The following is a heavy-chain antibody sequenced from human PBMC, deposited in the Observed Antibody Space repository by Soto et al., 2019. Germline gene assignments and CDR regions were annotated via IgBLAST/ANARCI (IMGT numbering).Heavy chain of an antibody. Sequence: GGSLRLSCAVSGFSFGSYWMGWVRQAPGKGLEWLASIKDDGSERYYLDSVKGRFTISRDNAKDSLSLQMNSLRGEDTAFYYCARDVGPVTIFGEALSGYFDFWGQGTLVTVSS. J-gene: IGHJ4*02. V-gene: IGHV3-7*03. D-gene: IGHD3-3*01. CDR1: GFSFGSYW. CDR2: IKDDGSER. CDR3: ARDVGPVTIFGEALSGYFDF.